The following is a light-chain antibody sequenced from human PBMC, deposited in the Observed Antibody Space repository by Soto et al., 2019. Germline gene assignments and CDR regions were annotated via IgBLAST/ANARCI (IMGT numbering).Light chain of an antibody. CDR1: KSVSSY. Sequence: EIVLTQSPATLSLSPGERATLSCRASKSVSSYLAWYQQKPGQAPRLLIYDASNRVTGIPARFSGSGSGTDFTLTISSLEPEDFAVYYCQQRNTWPLTFGGGTKVEIK. CDR3: QQRNTWPLT. CDR2: DAS. J-gene: IGKJ4*01. V-gene: IGKV3-11*01.